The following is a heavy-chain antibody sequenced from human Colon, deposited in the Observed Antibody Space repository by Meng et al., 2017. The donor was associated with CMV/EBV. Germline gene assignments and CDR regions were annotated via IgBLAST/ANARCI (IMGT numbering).Heavy chain of an antibody. Sequence: ASGYSFTSSAMHWVRQAPGQRLEWMGWINAGNGNTKYSQKFQGRVTITRDTSASTAYMELSSLRSEDTAVYYCARGRAVAAPYYFDYWGQGTLVTVSS. CDR2: INAGNGNT. CDR1: GYSFTSSA. D-gene: IGHD6-19*01. J-gene: IGHJ4*02. V-gene: IGHV1-3*01. CDR3: ARGRAVAAPYYFDY.